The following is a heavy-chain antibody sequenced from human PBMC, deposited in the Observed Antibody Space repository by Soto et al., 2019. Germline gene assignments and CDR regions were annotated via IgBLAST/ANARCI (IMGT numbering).Heavy chain of an antibody. J-gene: IGHJ4*02. Sequence: GAPVKLSSKASRVTFNSYAISWVRQAHGQGLEWMGGIIPIFGTANYAQKFQGRVTITADESTSTAYMELSSLRSEDTAVYYCVRDRSDSSSYSPSREFDYWGQSTTVTVSS. CDR2: IIPIFGTA. D-gene: IGHD3-22*01. CDR1: RVTFNSYA. V-gene: IGHV1-69*13. CDR3: VRDRSDSSSYSPSREFDY.